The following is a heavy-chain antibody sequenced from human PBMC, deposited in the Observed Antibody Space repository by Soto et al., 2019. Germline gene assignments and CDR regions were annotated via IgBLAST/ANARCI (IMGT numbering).Heavy chain of an antibody. Sequence: SLRLSCAASGFTFSDYYMSWIRQAPGTGLEWVSYISSNTYTNYADSVKGRFTISRDNAQNSLYLQMNSLRAEDTAVYYCARAPPMKPFDYWGQGTLVTGSS. V-gene: IGHV3-11*06. CDR2: ISSNTYT. CDR1: GFTFSDYY. D-gene: IGHD3-22*01. CDR3: ARAPPMKPFDY. J-gene: IGHJ4*02.